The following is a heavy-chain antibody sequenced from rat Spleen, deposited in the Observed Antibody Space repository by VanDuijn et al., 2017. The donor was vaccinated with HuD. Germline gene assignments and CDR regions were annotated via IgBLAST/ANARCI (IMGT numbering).Heavy chain of an antibody. Sequence: QVQLKESGPGLVQPSETLSLTCTVSGFSLTSYSVSWVRQPSGKGPEWMGRMWYDGDTAYNSALKSRLSISRDTSKNKVFLKMDSLQTDDTGTYYCTRDKALGYGYNYGSYVGYFDYWGQGVMVTVSS. J-gene: IGHJ2*01. D-gene: IGHD1-9*01. CDR1: GFSLTSYS. V-gene: IGHV2-63*01. CDR2: MWYDGDT. CDR3: TRDKALGYGYNYGSYVGYFDY.